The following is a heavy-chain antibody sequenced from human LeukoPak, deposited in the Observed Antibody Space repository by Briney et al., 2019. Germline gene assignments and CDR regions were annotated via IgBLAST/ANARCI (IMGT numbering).Heavy chain of an antibody. V-gene: IGHV4-34*01. CDR2: INHSGST. J-gene: IGHJ1*01. CDR3: ARGSVETFYYGTSGQGYFHH. CDR1: GVSFSDYY. Sequence: PSETLSLTCAVYGVSFSDYYWSWIRQPPGKGLEWIGEINHSGSTNYNPSLKSRVTISVDTSKNQFSLKLSSVTAADTAVYYCARGSVETFYYGTSGQGYFHHWGQGTLVTVSS. D-gene: IGHD3-22*01.